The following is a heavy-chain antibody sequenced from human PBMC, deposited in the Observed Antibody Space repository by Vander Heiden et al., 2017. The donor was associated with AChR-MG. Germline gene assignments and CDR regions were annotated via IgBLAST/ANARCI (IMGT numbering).Heavy chain of an antibody. J-gene: IGHJ6*03. CDR1: GFTFSSYD. D-gene: IGHD1-7*01. CDR2: IGTAGDT. V-gene: IGHV3-13*01. CDR3: ARGGSRRVYNWNYGSRYYYYYMDV. Sequence: EVQLVESGGGLVQPGGSLRLSCAASGFTFSSYDMHWVRQATGKGLAWVSAIGTAGDTYYPGSVKGRFTISRENAKNSLYLQMNSLRAGDTAVYYCARGGSRRVYNWNYGSRYYYYYMDVWGKGTTVTVSS.